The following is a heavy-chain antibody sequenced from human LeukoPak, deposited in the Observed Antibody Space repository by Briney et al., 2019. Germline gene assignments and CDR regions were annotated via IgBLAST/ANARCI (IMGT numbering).Heavy chain of an antibody. CDR2: MYYSGST. CDR1: GDSISSSNYY. V-gene: IGHV4-39*01. CDR3: ARHRYYFDN. J-gene: IGHJ4*02. Sequence: PSETLSLTCTVSGDSISSSNYYWGWIRQPPGKGLEWIGSMYYSGSTYYNPSLKSRVTLSVDTSKNQFSLKLSSVTAADTAIYYCARHRYYFDNWGQGTLVTVSS.